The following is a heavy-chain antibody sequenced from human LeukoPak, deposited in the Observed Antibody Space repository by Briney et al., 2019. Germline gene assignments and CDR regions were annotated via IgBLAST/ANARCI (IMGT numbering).Heavy chain of an antibody. Sequence: ASVKVSFKASGGTVSSYAISWVRQAPGHALEWMGGMIPFFGTANYAQKFQGRVTITADKSTSTAYMELSSLRSEDTAVYYCARAPYYYDSSGYSEYYYYYYMDVWGKGTTVTVSS. D-gene: IGHD3-22*01. J-gene: IGHJ6*03. CDR2: MIPFFGTA. CDR3: ARAPYYYDSSGYSEYYYYYYMDV. CDR1: GGTVSSYA. V-gene: IGHV1-69*06.